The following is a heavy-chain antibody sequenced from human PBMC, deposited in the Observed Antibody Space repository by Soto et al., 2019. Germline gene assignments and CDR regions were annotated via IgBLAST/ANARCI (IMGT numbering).Heavy chain of an antibody. D-gene: IGHD6-19*01. J-gene: IGHJ4*02. V-gene: IGHV3-64*04. CDR3: AKGGAKFPPPVAGTFYFDY. CDR2: ISPQGGST. CDR1: GFAFSSYA. Sequence: PGGSLRLSCSASGFAFSSYAMHWVRQTPGKGLEYVSAISPQGGSTYYADSVKGRFTISRDNSKNTLYLQMNSLRAEDTAVYYCAKGGAKFPPPVAGTFYFDYWGQGTLVTVSS.